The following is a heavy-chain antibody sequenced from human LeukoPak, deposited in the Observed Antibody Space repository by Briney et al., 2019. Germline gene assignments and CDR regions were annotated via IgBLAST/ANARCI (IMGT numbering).Heavy chain of an antibody. CDR1: GFPLSTSAVG. CDR3: AHRQVVATHFDY. V-gene: IGHV2-5*01. Sequence: SGPTLVKPTQTLTLTCTFSGFPLSTSAVGVGWIRQPPGKALEWLALIYWNDDKRYSPSLKSRLTITKDTSKNQVVLIMTNMDPVDTATYYCAHRQVVATHFDYWGQGTLVTVSS. CDR2: IYWNDDK. D-gene: IGHD2-15*01. J-gene: IGHJ4*02.